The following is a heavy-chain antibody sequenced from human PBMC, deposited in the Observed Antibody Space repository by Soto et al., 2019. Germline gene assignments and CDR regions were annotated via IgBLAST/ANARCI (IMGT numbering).Heavy chain of an antibody. V-gene: IGHV4-39*01. D-gene: IGHD3-10*01. J-gene: IGHJ4*02. CDR1: GGSISSSSLQ. Sequence: SETLSLTCIVSGGSISSSSLQWGWIRQPPGRGLDWIGSIFSSGGTYYNPSLKSRVTISVHTSINQFSLRLSSVTAADTAVYYCARQYYYGSGRQIDYWGQGTLVTVSS. CDR3: ARQYYYGSGRQIDY. CDR2: IFSSGGT.